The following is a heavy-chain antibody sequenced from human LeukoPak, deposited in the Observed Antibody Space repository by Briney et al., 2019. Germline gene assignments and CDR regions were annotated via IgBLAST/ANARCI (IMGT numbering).Heavy chain of an antibody. CDR1: GFTFSSYA. D-gene: IGHD2/OR15-2a*01. Sequence: GGSLRLSCAASGFTFSSYAMSWVRQAPGKGLVWVSCIKSYADGSGTTYADSVKGRFTISRDDARNTVYLQINSLRAEDTAVYYCARDSTYTMDLWGRGTTVTVSS. V-gene: IGHV3-74*03. J-gene: IGHJ6*02. CDR2: IKSYADGSGT. CDR3: ARDSTYTMDL.